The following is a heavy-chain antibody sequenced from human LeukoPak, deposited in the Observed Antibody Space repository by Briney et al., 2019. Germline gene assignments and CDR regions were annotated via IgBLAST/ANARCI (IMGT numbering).Heavy chain of an antibody. CDR1: GFTFSDYY. V-gene: IGHV3-11*01. D-gene: IGHD1-26*01. CDR3: ARFSIVGARFDY. Sequence: GSLRLSLAASGFTFSDYYISWVRQAPGKGVEWVSYISSSGSTIYYSDSVKGRFTISRDNAKNSLYLQMNSLRAEDTAVYYCARFSIVGARFDYWGQGTLVTVSS. J-gene: IGHJ4*02. CDR2: ISSSGSTI.